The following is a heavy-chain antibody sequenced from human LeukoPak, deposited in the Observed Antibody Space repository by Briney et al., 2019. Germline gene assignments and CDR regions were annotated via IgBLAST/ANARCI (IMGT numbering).Heavy chain of an antibody. CDR2: IYYRGNT. D-gene: IGHD5-18*01. CDR1: GDSVSIYY. J-gene: IGHJ4*02. V-gene: IGHV4-59*02. Sequence: KPSETLSLTCTVSGDSVSIYYWSWIRQPPGKGLEGIGYIYYRGNTNYNPSLKSRVTMAVDTSKNQFSLKVSSVTAADTAVYDGARLSVAGGYIYGYFDYWGQGTVVTVSA. CDR3: ARLSVAGGYIYGYFDY.